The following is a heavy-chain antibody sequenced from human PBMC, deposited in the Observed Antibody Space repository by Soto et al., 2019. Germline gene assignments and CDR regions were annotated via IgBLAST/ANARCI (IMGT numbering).Heavy chain of an antibody. J-gene: IGHJ4*02. CDR1: EFTFSNYA. CDR2: ISYGGGTT. D-gene: IGHD3-22*01. CDR3: AKNPGYYYDSTGYHFDY. Sequence: GGSLRLSCAASEFTFSNYAMSWVRQAPGKGLEWGSAISYGGGTTYYSDSVKGRFTISRDNSKNTLYLQMNSLRAEDTAVYYCAKNPGYYYDSTGYHFDYWGQGT. V-gene: IGHV3-23*01.